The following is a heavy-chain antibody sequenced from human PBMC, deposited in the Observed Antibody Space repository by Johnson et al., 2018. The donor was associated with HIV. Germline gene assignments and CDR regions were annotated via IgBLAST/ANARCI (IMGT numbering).Heavy chain of an antibody. CDR2: INWNGGST. Sequence: VQLVESGGGVVQPGGSLRLSCAASGFTFDDYGMSWVRQAPGKGLEWVSGINWNGGSTTYAVSVKGRFTISRDNAKNSLYLQMNSLRAEDTALFYCASSNYYDQDAFDIWGQGTMVTVSS. V-gene: IGHV3-20*04. CDR1: GFTFDDYG. J-gene: IGHJ3*02. D-gene: IGHD3-16*01. CDR3: ASSNYYDQDAFDI.